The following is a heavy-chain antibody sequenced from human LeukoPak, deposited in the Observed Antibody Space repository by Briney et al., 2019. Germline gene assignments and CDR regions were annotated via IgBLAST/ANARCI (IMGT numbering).Heavy chain of an antibody. CDR1: GGSISSYY. CDR3: ARLAKGAFDI. J-gene: IGHJ3*02. CDR2: IYTSGST. V-gene: IGHV4-4*09. D-gene: IGHD2-21*01. Sequence: PSETLSLTCTVSGGSISSYYWSWIRQPPGKGLEWIGYIYTSGSTNYNPSLKSRVTISVDTSKNQFSLKLSSVTAADTAVYYCARLAKGAFDISGQGTMVTVSS.